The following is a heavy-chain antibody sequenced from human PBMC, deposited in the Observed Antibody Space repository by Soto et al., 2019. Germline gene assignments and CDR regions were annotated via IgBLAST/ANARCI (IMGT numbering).Heavy chain of an antibody. J-gene: IGHJ5*02. V-gene: IGHV3-23*01. CDR3: AKAPSSSWPNWFDP. CDR2: ISVSGDST. Sequence: EVQLLESGGGLVQPGGSLRLSCAASGFTFSSYAMSWVRQAPGKGLEWVSGISVSGDSTYVADSVKGRFTISRDSSKNTLYLQMNSLRAEDTAVYYWAKAPSSSWPNWFDPWGQGTLVTVSS. D-gene: IGHD6-13*01. CDR1: GFTFSSYA.